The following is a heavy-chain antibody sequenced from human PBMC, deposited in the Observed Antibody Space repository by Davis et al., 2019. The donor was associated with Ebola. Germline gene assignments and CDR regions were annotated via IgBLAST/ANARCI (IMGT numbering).Heavy chain of an antibody. CDR1: GFTFSSYA. V-gene: IGHV3-23*01. Sequence: GESLKISCAASGFTFSSYAMSWVRQAPGKGLEWVSAISGSGGSTYYADSVKGRFTISRDNSKNTLYLQMNSLRAEDTAVYYCAKEGGPAPTTFGDAFDIWGQGTMVTVSS. J-gene: IGHJ3*02. CDR2: ISGSGGST. D-gene: IGHD3-10*02. CDR3: AKEGGPAPTTFGDAFDI.